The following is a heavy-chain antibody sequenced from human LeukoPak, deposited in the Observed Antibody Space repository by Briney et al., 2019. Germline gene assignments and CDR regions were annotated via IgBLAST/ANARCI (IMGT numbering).Heavy chain of an antibody. V-gene: IGHV4-39*01. CDR2: IYYSGST. CDR3: ARTMVTFSFDY. CDR1: GGSISSSSYY. J-gene: IGHJ4*02. Sequence: SETLSLTCTVSGGSISSSSYYWGWIRQPPGKGLEWIGSIYYSGSTYYNPSLKSRVTISVDTSKNQFSLKLSSVTAADTAVYYCARTMVTFSFDYWGQGALVTVSS. D-gene: IGHD5-18*01.